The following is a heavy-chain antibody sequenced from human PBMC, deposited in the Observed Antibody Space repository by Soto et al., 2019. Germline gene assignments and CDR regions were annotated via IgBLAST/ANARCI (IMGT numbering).Heavy chain of an antibody. CDR3: ARDKMKGGFHRNDAFDI. J-gene: IGHJ3*02. CDR2: ISSSSSYI. V-gene: IGHV3-21*01. CDR1: GFTFSSYS. Sequence: EVQLVESGGGLVKPGGSLRLSCAASGFTFSSYSMNWVRQAPGKGLEWVSSISSSSSYIYYADSVKGRFTISRDNAKNSLYLQMNSLRAEDTAVYYCARDKMKGGFHRNDAFDIWGQGTMVTVSS. D-gene: IGHD2-15*01.